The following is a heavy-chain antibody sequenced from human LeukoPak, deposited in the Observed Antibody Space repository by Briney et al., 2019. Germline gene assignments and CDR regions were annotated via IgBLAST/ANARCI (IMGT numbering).Heavy chain of an antibody. D-gene: IGHD2-21*02. CDR3: ALGGVTAGFDY. V-gene: IGHV3-23*01. Sequence: GGSLRLSCAAFGFTFRTYAMSWVRQAPGKGLEWVSVISGSGGSTYYADSVKGRFTISRDNSKNTLYLQMNSLRAEDTAVYYCALGGVTAGFDYWGQGTLVTVSS. CDR2: ISGSGGST. J-gene: IGHJ4*02. CDR1: GFTFRTYA.